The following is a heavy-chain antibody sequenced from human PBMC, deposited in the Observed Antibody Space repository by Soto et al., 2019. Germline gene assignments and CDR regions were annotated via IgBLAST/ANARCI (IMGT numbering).Heavy chain of an antibody. Sequence: QVQLVQSGAEVKKPGSSVKGSCKASGDTFSSYAIRWVLQAPGQGLTWMGRIIRMLGTANYAQKFQGRVTITADESTRTAYMELSSLRSEDTAVYYCARTVVTTGAQHYYYHYGMDAWGQGTTVTVS. CDR1: GDTFSSYA. CDR3: ARTVVTTGAQHYYYHYGMDA. J-gene: IGHJ6*02. V-gene: IGHV1-69*11. D-gene: IGHD4-17*01. CDR2: IIRMLGTA.